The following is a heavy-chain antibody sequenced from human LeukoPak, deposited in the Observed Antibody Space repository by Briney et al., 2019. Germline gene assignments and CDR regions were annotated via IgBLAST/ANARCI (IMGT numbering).Heavy chain of an antibody. CDR1: GFTVSSNY. CDR3: ARGHYQLS. D-gene: IGHD2-2*01. V-gene: IGHV3-7*01. Sequence: GGSLRLSCAASGFTVSSNYISWVRQAPGKGLEWVASIKEEGSEKHYVDSVKGRFTISRDNAKNSLYLQMNSLRAEDTAVYYCARGHYQLSWGQGILVTVSS. CDR2: IKEEGSEK. J-gene: IGHJ5*02.